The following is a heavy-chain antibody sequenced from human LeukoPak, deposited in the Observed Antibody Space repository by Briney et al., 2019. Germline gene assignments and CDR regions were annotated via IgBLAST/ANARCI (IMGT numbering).Heavy chain of an antibody. Sequence: SETLSLTCTVSGGSISSGSYYWSWIRQPAGKGLEWIGRICTSGSTNYNPSLKSRVTISVDTSKNQFSLKLSSVTAADTAVYYCAREDYDFWSGSPYYFDYWGQGTLVTVSS. J-gene: IGHJ4*02. CDR2: ICTSGST. CDR1: GGSISSGSYY. D-gene: IGHD3-3*01. CDR3: AREDYDFWSGSPYYFDY. V-gene: IGHV4-61*02.